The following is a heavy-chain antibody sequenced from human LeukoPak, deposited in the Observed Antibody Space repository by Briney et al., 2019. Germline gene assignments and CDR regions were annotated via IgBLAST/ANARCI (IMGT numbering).Heavy chain of an antibody. V-gene: IGHV4-61*02. CDR2: IYTSGST. Sequence: SETLSLTCTVSGNSISSGDNYWSWIRQPAGKGLEWIGRIYTSGSTNYNPSLKSRVTISVDTSKNQFSLKLSSVTAADTAVYYCARGVTSAVADPSWYFDLWGRGTLVTVSS. CDR3: ARGVTSAVADPSWYFDL. J-gene: IGHJ2*01. D-gene: IGHD6-19*01. CDR1: GNSISSGDNY.